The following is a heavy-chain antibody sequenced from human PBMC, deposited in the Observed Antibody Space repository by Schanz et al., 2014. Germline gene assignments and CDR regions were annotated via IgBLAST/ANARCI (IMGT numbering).Heavy chain of an antibody. D-gene: IGHD3-10*01. Sequence: EVQLVESGGGLVQPGGSLRLSCAASGFTFSSYWMHWVRQVPGKGLVWLSRIKSDGSSTSYADSVKGRFTISRDNAKNTLYLQMNSLRAEDTAVYYCARPALWFGDNCFDPWGQGTLVTVSS. CDR2: IKSDGSST. CDR1: GFTFSSYW. J-gene: IGHJ5*02. V-gene: IGHV3-74*01. CDR3: ARPALWFGDNCFDP.